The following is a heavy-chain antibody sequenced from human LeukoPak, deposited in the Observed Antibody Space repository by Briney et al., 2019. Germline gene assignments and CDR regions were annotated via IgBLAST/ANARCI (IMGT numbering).Heavy chain of an antibody. J-gene: IGHJ5*02. Sequence: SETLSLACTVSGGSISSSSYYWGWIRQPPGKGLEWIGSIYYSGSTYYNPSLKSRVTISVDTSKNQFSLKLSSVTAADTAVYYCARQFYTATLLFWFDLWGQGTLVTVSS. D-gene: IGHD2/OR15-2a*01. CDR1: GGSISSSSYY. V-gene: IGHV4-39*07. CDR2: IYYSGST. CDR3: ARQFYTATLLFWFDL.